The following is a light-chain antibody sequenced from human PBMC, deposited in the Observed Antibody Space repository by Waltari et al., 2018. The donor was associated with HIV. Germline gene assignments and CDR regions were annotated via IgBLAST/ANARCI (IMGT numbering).Light chain of an antibody. CDR1: GSDVGGYNY. Sequence: QSALTQPPSASGSPGQSVTLSCTGTGSDVGGYNYVSWHQQHPGKAPKLMIYDVIKRPSGVPDRFSGSKSGNTASLTVSGLQPEDEADYYCSSHAGSKVVFGGGTRLTVL. V-gene: IGLV2-8*01. CDR2: DVI. CDR3: SSHAGSKVV. J-gene: IGLJ2*01.